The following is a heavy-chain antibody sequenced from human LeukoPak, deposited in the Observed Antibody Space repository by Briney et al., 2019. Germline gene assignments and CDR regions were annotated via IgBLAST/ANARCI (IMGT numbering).Heavy chain of an antibody. CDR1: GYTFTSYG. D-gene: IGHD2-2*01. CDR3: ARVRGVVPAADFDY. CDR2: INPNSGGT. Sequence: ASVKVSCKASGYTFTSYGISWVRQAPGRGLEWMGWINPNSGGTNYAQKFQGRVTMTRDTSISTAYMELSRLRSDDTAVYYCARVRGVVPAADFDYWGQGTLVTVSS. V-gene: IGHV1-2*02. J-gene: IGHJ4*02.